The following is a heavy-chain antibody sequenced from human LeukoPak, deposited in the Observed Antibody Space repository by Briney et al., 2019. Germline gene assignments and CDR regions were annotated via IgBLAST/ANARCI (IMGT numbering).Heavy chain of an antibody. CDR3: ARDRSGWELIFDY. CDR1: GGSISSGSYY. J-gene: IGHJ4*02. V-gene: IGHV4-61*02. CDR2: IYTSGST. Sequence: PSQTLSLTCTVSGGSISSGSYYWSWLRQPAGKGLEWIGRIYTSGSTNYNPSLKSRVTISVDTSKNQFSLKLSSVTAADTAVYYCARDRSGWELIFDYWGQGTLVTVSS. D-gene: IGHD1-26*01.